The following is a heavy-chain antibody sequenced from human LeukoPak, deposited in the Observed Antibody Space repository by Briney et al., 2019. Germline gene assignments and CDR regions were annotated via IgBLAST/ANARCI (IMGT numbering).Heavy chain of an antibody. CDR2: ISSSGDSM. J-gene: IGHJ4*02. CDR1: RFTFSDYY. CDR3: ATWTGLIPG. Sequence: GGSLRLSCAASRFTFSDYYMSWIRQAPGKGLEWISYISSSGDSMHYADSVKGRFTISRDNAKNSLYLQMNSLRAEDTAVYYCATWTGLIPGWGQGTLVTVSS. V-gene: IGHV3-11*01. D-gene: IGHD1-1*01.